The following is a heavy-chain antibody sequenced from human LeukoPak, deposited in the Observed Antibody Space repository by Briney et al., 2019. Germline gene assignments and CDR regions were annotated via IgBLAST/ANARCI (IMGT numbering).Heavy chain of an antibody. Sequence: GGSLRLSCAASGXTFSTYAMHWVRQAPGKGLEWMAIISYDGGSTSYADSVKGRFTISRDNSKNTLYLQMSSLRTEDTAVYYCAKIEGSSSYYFDYWGQGTLVTVSS. V-gene: IGHV3-30*18. CDR2: ISYDGGST. J-gene: IGHJ4*02. CDR1: GXTFSTYA. CDR3: AKIEGSSSYYFDY. D-gene: IGHD6-6*01.